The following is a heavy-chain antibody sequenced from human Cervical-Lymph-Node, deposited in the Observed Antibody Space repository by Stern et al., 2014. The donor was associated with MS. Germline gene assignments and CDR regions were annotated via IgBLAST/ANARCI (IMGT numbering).Heavy chain of an antibody. CDR3: ARADGYNYGY. J-gene: IGHJ4*02. D-gene: IGHD5-24*01. CDR2: IIPILGIA. Sequence: QVQLVESGAEVKKPGSSVKVSCKASGGTFSSYTIRWVRQAPGQGLEWMGRIIPILGIANYAQKFQGRVTIAADKSTSTAYMELSSLRSEDTAVYYCARADGYNYGYWGQGTLVTVSS. V-gene: IGHV1-69*09. CDR1: GGTFSSYT.